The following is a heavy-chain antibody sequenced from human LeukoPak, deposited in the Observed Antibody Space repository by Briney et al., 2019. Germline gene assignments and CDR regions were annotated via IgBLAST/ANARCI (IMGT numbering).Heavy chain of an antibody. D-gene: IGHD3-22*01. V-gene: IGHV1-18*01. J-gene: IGHJ3*02. CDR2: ISAYNGNT. CDR3: ARALGSVVVMGMDAFDI. Sequence: ASVKVSCKASGYTFTSYGISWVRQAPGQGLEWIGWISAYNGNTNYAQKLQGRVTMTTDTSTSTDYMELSSLRYEDTDVYYCARALGSVVVMGMDAFDIWGQGTMVTVSS. CDR1: GYTFTSYG.